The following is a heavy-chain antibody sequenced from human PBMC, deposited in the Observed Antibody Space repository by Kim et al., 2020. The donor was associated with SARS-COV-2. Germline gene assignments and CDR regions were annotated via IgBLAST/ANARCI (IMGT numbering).Heavy chain of an antibody. CDR2: ISGSGGST. CDR1: GFTFSSYA. D-gene: IGHD3-22*01. J-gene: IGHJ6*02. V-gene: IGHV3-23*01. Sequence: GGSLRLSCAASGFTFSSYAMSWVRQAPGKGLEWVSAISGSGGSTYYADSVKGRFTISRDNSKNTLYLQMNSLRAEDTAVYYCAKDVGITMIVMVITEGYYGMDVWGQGTTVTVSS. CDR3: AKDVGITMIVMVITEGYYGMDV.